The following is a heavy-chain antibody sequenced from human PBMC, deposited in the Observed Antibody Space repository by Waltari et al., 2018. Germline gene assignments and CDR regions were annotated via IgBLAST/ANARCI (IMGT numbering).Heavy chain of an antibody. D-gene: IGHD4-17*01. CDR3: ARDLMYGEHPLFDR. Sequence: VQLAESGGGLVQPGRSLRLRWSPSGFAFVAYSAKWVPQAPGQGLVWVVFIRSKAYGETTDYAASVRGRFTISRDDSKISAYLQMNSLKTEDTAIYFCARDLMYGEHPLFDRWGQGTLVTVSS. V-gene: IGHV3-49*04. CDR2: IRSKAYGETT. J-gene: IGHJ5*02. CDR1: GFAFVAYS.